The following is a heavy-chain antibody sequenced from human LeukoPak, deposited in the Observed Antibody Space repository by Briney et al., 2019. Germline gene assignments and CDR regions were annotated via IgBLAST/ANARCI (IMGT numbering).Heavy chain of an antibody. CDR1: GFTFSRSA. J-gene: IGHJ4*02. Sequence: TGGSLRLSCEVSGFTFSRSAMSWVRQAPGQGMEWVSGISISGEPTYYADSVQGRFTISRDNSKNTVYLQMFSLRVEDTAVYYCAKEEVPNHCWGQGILVTVSS. V-gene: IGHV3-23*01. CDR2: ISISGEPT. CDR3: AKEEVPNHC.